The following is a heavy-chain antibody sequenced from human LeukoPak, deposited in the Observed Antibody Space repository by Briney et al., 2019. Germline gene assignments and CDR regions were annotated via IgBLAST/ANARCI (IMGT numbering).Heavy chain of an antibody. J-gene: IGHJ4*02. CDR1: GFTFSSYA. V-gene: IGHV3-48*01. D-gene: IGHD3-9*01. Sequence: PGGSLRLSCAASGFTFSSYAMNWVRQAPGKGLEWVSYISSSSSTKYYADSMKGRFTISRDNAKNSLYLQMNSLRAEDTAVYYCAKGSYFDWLLYVGGFDYWGQGTLVTVSS. CDR3: AKGSYFDWLLYVGGFDY. CDR2: ISSSSSTK.